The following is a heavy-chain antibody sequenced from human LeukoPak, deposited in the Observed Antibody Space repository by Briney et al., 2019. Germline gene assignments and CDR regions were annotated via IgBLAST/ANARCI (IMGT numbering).Heavy chain of an antibody. CDR3: ARGGHIVVVTATSDY. V-gene: IGHV1-2*02. J-gene: IGHJ4*02. CDR1: GYTFTGYY. Sequence: GASVKVSCKASGYTFTGYYMHWVRQAPGQGLEWMGWINPNSGGTNYAQKFQGRVTMTRDTSISTAYMELSRLRSDDTAVYYCARGGHIVVVTATSDYWGQGPLVTVSS. CDR2: INPNSGGT. D-gene: IGHD2-21*02.